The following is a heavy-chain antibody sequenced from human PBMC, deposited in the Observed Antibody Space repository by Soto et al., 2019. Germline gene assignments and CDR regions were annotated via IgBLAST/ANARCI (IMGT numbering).Heavy chain of an antibody. V-gene: IGHV1-2*02. CDR2: INPDSGAT. CDR3: ARGDYGTGGYPFPYFDY. CDR1: GYSFTGYY. D-gene: IGHD2-8*02. Sequence: HEHLVQSGAEVKRPGASLKVSCKASGYSFTGYYIHWVRQAPGQGLEWMGWINPDSGATNYAQNCQGRVTLTSYTSISTASMDLTSLTSDDTAVYYCARGDYGTGGYPFPYFDYWGQGTLVIVSS. J-gene: IGHJ4*02.